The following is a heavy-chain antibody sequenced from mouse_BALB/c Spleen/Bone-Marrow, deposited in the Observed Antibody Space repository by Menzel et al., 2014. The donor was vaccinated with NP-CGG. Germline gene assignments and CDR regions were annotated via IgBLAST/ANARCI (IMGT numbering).Heavy chain of an antibody. CDR2: IWGDGST. Sequence: VMLVESGPGLVSPSQSLSITYTVSGFSLTGYGLSWVRQSPGKGLEWLGMIWGDGSTDYNSALKSRLSISKDNSKSQVFLKMNSLQTDDTARYYCARDSFLITRALDYWGQGTSVTVSS. V-gene: IGHV2-6-7*01. D-gene: IGHD2-4*01. CDR1: GFSLTGYG. J-gene: IGHJ4*01. CDR3: ARDSFLITRALDY.